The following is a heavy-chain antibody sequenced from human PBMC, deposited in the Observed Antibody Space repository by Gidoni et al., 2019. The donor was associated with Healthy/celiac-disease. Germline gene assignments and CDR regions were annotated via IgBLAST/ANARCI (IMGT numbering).Heavy chain of an antibody. CDR2: INPNSGGT. D-gene: IGHD5-12*01. CDR1: GYTFTGYY. J-gene: IGHJ4*02. V-gene: IGHV1-2*06. Sequence: QGQLWRPGAEVKKPGASGKVSCKASGYTFTGYYMHWVRQAPGQGLEWMGRINPNSGGTNYAQKFQGRVTMTRDTSISTAYMELSRLRSDDTAVYYCAIIATVNIFDYWGQGTLVTVSS. CDR3: AIIATVNIFDY.